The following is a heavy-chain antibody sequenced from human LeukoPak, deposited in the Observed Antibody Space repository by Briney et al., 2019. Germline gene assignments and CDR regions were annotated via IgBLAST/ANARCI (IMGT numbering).Heavy chain of an antibody. CDR1: GFTFSSSA. D-gene: IGHD3-10*01. J-gene: IGHJ6*02. V-gene: IGHV3-23*01. Sequence: GGSLRLSCAASGFTFSSSAMTWVRQVLGKGLEWVSTTGVSGSYYADSVKGRFAISRDNSKNTLYLQMNSLRAEDTAVYYCARCYTYGTTWFGGLDVWGQGTTVTVSS. CDR3: ARCYTYGTTWFGGLDV. CDR2: TGVSGS.